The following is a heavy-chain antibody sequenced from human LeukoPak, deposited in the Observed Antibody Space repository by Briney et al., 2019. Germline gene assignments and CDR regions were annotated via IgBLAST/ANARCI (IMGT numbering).Heavy chain of an antibody. J-gene: IGHJ4*02. CDR3: ARGHYDVLAASYKWTPDY. D-gene: IGHD3-9*01. Sequence: GSLRLSCAASGFTFSSYGMHWVRQAPGKGLEWVSSITSGGDYIYYADSVKGRFTTSRDNAKNSLSLQLNSLRVEDTAVYYCARGHYDVLAASYKWTPDYWGQGTLVTVSS. CDR2: ITSGGDYI. V-gene: IGHV3-21*01. CDR1: GFTFSSYG.